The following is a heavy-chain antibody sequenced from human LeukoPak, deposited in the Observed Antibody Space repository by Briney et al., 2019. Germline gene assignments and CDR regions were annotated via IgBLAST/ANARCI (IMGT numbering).Heavy chain of an antibody. Sequence: ASVKVSCKASGYTFTGYDMHWVRQAPGQGLEWMGRINPNSGGTNYAQKFQGRVTMTRDTSISTAYMELSRLRSDDTAVYYCARDSSLRYFDWSIDYWGQGTLVTVSS. V-gene: IGHV1-2*06. CDR3: ARDSSLRYFDWSIDY. CDR1: GYTFTGYD. J-gene: IGHJ4*02. D-gene: IGHD3-9*01. CDR2: INPNSGGT.